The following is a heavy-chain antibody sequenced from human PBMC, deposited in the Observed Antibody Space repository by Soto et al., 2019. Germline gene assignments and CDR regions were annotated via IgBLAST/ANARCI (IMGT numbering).Heavy chain of an antibody. D-gene: IGHD2-15*01. CDR3: ARDVVVVDDTTYYYYGMDV. CDR1: GYSFTSYW. J-gene: IGHJ6*02. V-gene: IGHV5-51*01. CDR2: IYPGDSDT. Sequence: GESLKISCKGSGYSFTSYWIGWVRQMPGKGLEWMGIIYPGDSDTRYSPSFQGQVTISADKSISTAYLQWSSLKASDTAMYYCARDVVVVDDTTYYYYGMDVWGQGTTVTVSS.